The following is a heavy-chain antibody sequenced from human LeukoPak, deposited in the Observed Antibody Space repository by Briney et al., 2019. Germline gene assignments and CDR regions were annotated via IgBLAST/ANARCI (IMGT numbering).Heavy chain of an antibody. V-gene: IGHV1-69*04. CDR1: GGTFSSYA. J-gene: IGHJ4*02. D-gene: IGHD5-24*01. CDR2: IIPILGIA. Sequence: SVKVPCKASGGTFSSYAISWVRQAPGQGLEWMGRIIPILGIANYAQKFQGRVTITADKSTSTAYMELSSLRSEDTAVYYCARESGEMATITDHYWGQGTLVTVSS. CDR3: ARESGEMATITDHY.